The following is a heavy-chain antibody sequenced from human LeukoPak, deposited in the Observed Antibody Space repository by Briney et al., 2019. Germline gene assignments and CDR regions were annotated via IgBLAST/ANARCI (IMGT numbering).Heavy chain of an antibody. V-gene: IGHV4-4*02. J-gene: IGHJ4*02. CDR1: GGSISSSNW. Sequence: PSGTLSLTCAVSGGSISSSNWWSWVRQPPGKGLEWIGEIYHSGSTNYNPSLKSRVTISVDKSKNQFSLKLSSVTAADTAVYYCARDGGVDTGYFDYWGQGTLVTVSS. CDR2: IYHSGST. CDR3: ARDGGVDTGYFDY. D-gene: IGHD5-18*01.